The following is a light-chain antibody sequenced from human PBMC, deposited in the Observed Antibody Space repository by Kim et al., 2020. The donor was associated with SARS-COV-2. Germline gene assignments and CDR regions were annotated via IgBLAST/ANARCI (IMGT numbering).Light chain of an antibody. V-gene: IGKV4-1*01. CDR1: QSVLYSSNNKNY. CDR3: QQYYSTAPLT. CDR2: WAS. Sequence: ATINCKSSQSVLYSSNNKNYLAWYQQKPGQPPKLLIYWASTREFGVPDRFSGSGSGTDFTLTISSLQAEDVAVYYCQQYYSTAPLTFGGGTKLEI. J-gene: IGKJ4*01.